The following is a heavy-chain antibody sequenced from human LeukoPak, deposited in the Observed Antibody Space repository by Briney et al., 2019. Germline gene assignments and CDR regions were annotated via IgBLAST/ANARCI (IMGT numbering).Heavy chain of an antibody. Sequence: TGGSLRLSCAVSGFAFSSYWMSWVRQAPGKGLEWVANIKRDGSEEYYVDSVKGRFTISRDNAKNSLFLQMSSLTAEDTAVYYCARGQTTFGPWGQGTLVTVSS. CDR1: GFAFSSYW. CDR2: IKRDGSEE. V-gene: IGHV3-7*01. D-gene: IGHD1-7*01. J-gene: IGHJ5*02. CDR3: ARGQTTFGP.